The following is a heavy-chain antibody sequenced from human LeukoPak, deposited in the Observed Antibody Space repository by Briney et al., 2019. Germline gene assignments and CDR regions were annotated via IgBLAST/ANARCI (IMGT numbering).Heavy chain of an antibody. CDR2: ISYDGSNK. CDR3: ARDHLPYYYYGMDV. V-gene: IGHV3-30-3*01. J-gene: IGHJ6*02. Sequence: GGSLRLSCAASGFTFSSYAMHWVRQAPGKGLEWVAVISYDGSNKYYADSVKGRFTISRDNSKNTLYLQMNSLRAEDTAVYYSARDHLPYYYYGMDVWGQGTTVTVSS. CDR1: GFTFSSYA.